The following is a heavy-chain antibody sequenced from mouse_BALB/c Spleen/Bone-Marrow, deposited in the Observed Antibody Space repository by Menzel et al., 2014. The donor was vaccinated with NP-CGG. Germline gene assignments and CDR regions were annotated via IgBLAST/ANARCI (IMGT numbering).Heavy chain of an antibody. CDR2: ILPGSGST. J-gene: IGHJ2*01. CDR3: ARLNYYGSLDY. Sequence: QVQLKDSGAELMKPGASVKISCKATGYTFSSYWIEWVKQRPGHGLEWIGEILPGSGSTNYNEKFKGKATFTADTSSNTAYMQLSSLTSEDSAVYYCARLNYYGSLDYWGQGTTLTVSS. V-gene: IGHV1-9*01. CDR1: GYTFSSYW. D-gene: IGHD1-1*01.